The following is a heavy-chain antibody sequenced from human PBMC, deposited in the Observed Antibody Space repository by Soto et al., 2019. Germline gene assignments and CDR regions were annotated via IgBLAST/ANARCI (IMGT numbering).Heavy chain of an antibody. V-gene: IGHV1-18*04. J-gene: IGHJ4*02. D-gene: IGHD2-21*02. CDR2: ISTYNTNT. CDR1: GYTFTNYG. Sequence: QVQLVQSGGEVKKPGASVRVSCKASGYTFTNYGISWVRQAPGQGLEWLGWISTYNTNTNSAPRLQGRLTMTTDTSTGTAYMDLRSLTSDDTAVYYCARDGRDSCSGGDCFYFDFWGQGTLVTVSS. CDR3: ARDGRDSCSGGDCFYFDF.